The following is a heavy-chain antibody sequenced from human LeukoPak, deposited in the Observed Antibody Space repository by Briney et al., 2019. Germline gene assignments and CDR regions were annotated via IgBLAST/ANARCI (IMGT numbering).Heavy chain of an antibody. D-gene: IGHD3-22*01. Sequence: GGSLRLSCVASGYTFSSYSINWVRQAPGKGLEWVSSISVRSNYIYYADSVRGRFSISRDDARDSLYLQMNSLRAEDTAVYYCVGLRRNSDTSGFYYYYDFWGQGTLVTVSP. CDR1: GYTFSSYS. J-gene: IGHJ4*02. CDR3: VGLRRNSDTSGFYYYYDF. V-gene: IGHV3-21*01. CDR2: ISVRSNYI.